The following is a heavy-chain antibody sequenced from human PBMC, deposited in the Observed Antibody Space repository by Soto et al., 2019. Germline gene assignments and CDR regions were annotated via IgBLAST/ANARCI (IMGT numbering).Heavy chain of an antibody. D-gene: IGHD1-7*01. CDR3: ARERGNYMYFDY. J-gene: IGHJ4*02. CDR2: VNTYKGNT. V-gene: IGHV1-18*01. Sequence: QVQLVQSGAEVKKPGASVKVSCKASGYSFTDYGFTWVRQAPGQGLEWMGWVNTYKGNTNYAQKSQGRVTMTTDTATSTSYRELRGRRSDDTALYYCARERGNYMYFDYWGQGTLVTVSS. CDR1: GYSFTDYG.